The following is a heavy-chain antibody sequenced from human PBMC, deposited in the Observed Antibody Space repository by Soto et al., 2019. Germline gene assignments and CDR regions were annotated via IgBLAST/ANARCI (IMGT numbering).Heavy chain of an antibody. Sequence: GGSLRLSCAASGLNFSSYGMHWVRQAPGKGLEWVAVIWYDGSNKYYADSVKGRFTISRDNSKNTLYLQMNSLRAEDTAVYYCARDGDGGTHAFDIWGQGTMVTVSS. J-gene: IGHJ3*02. CDR2: IWYDGSNK. D-gene: IGHD2-15*01. CDR3: ARDGDGGTHAFDI. V-gene: IGHV3-33*01. CDR1: GLNFSSYG.